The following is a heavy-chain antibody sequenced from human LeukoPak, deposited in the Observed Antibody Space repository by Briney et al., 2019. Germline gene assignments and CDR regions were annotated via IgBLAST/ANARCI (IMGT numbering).Heavy chain of an antibody. CDR2: SSGTGATP. CDR1: GFTFNNCA. D-gene: IGHD3-9*01. CDR3: VRAAWGWLFAS. Sequence: SGGSLRLSCTAAGFTFNNCAMTWVRQAPGEGLEWGACFSSGTGATPLYAESVKGRFMLSRDKSNNALYMQMNNMRAEDTAMYYCVRAAWGWLFASWGLGTLVTVSA. V-gene: IGHV3-23*01. J-gene: IGHJ4*02.